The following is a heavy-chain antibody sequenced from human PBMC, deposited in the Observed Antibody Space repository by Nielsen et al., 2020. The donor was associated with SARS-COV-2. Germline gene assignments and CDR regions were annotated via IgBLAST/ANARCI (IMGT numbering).Heavy chain of an antibody. D-gene: IGHD3-3*01. V-gene: IGHV3-15*01. J-gene: IGHJ5*02. Sequence: WLRQPPGKGLEWVGRIKSKTDGGTTDYAAPVKGRFAISRDDSKNTLYLQMNGLKTEDTAVYYCTTAYYDFWSGYYNWFDPWGQRTLVTVSS. CDR2: IKSKTDGGTT. CDR3: TTAYYDFWSGYYNWFDP.